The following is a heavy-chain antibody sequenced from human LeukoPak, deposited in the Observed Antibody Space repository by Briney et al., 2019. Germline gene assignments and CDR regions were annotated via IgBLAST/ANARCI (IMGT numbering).Heavy chain of an antibody. CDR1: GFTVSSNY. Sequence: TGGSLRLSCAASGFTVSSNYMTWVRQAPGKGLEWVSVIYSGDNTYHAASVEGRFTLSRDNSKHTLFLRINCQRAEYTVVYLCARDPQGYSSGYDAFDIWGQGTMVTVSS. J-gene: IGHJ3*02. D-gene: IGHD3-22*01. CDR2: IYSGDNT. V-gene: IGHV3-66*01. CDR3: ARDPQGYSSGYDAFDI.